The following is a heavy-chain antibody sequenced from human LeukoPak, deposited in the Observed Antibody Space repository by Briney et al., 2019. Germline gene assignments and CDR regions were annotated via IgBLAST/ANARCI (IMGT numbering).Heavy chain of an antibody. V-gene: IGHV3-64*01. D-gene: IGHD2-15*01. J-gene: IGHJ5*02. Sequence: GGSLRLSCAASGFTFNSYAMHWVRQAPGKGLEYVSAISSNGGSTYYANSVKGRFTISRDNSKNTLYLQMGSLRAEDMAVYYCARDALVVVAATPSSPNWFDPWGQGTLVTVSS. CDR2: ISSNGGST. CDR1: GFTFNSYA. CDR3: ARDALVVVAATPSSPNWFDP.